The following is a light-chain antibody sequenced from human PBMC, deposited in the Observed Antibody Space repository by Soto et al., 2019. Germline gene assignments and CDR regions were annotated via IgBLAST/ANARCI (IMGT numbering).Light chain of an antibody. CDR3: QQYDTLTWT. V-gene: IGKV1-33*01. CDR1: QDIKNY. J-gene: IGKJ1*01. CDR2: DAS. Sequence: DIQMTQSPSSLSASVGDRVTITCQASQDIKNYLNWYQQKSGKAPKLLIYDASDLETGVPSRFSGSGSGTEFTLTITSLQPDDFATYYCQQYDTLTWTFGQGTKVDIK.